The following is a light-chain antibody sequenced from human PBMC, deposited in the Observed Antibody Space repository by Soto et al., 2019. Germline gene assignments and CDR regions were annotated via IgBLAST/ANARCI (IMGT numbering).Light chain of an antibody. CDR1: QSLSTY. CDR2: DAS. CDR3: QQRTNWLWT. J-gene: IGKJ1*01. V-gene: IGKV3-11*01. Sequence: ETVLTQSPATLSLSPGERATLSCRASQSLSTYLAWYQQKPGQAPRLLIYDASNRATGVPARFRGSGFGTDFTLTISSLEPEDFGVYYCQQRTNWLWTFGQGTRVEIK.